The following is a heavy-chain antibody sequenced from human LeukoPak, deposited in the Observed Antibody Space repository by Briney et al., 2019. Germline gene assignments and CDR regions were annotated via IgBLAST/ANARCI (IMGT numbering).Heavy chain of an antibody. CDR2: IYHSGNT. V-gene: IGHV4-61*01. Sequence: SETLSLTCTVSGGSVSSGSSFWSWIRQPPGKGLEWIGYIYHSGNTNYNPSLKSRVTISVDTSKSQLSLKLNSVTAADTAVYYCARVRIAAAGTGGGNWFDPWGQGTLVTVSS. D-gene: IGHD6-13*01. CDR1: GGSVSSGSSF. J-gene: IGHJ5*02. CDR3: ARVRIAAAGTGGGNWFDP.